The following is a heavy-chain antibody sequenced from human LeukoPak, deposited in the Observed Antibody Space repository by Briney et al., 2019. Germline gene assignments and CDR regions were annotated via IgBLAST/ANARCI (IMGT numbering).Heavy chain of an antibody. CDR1: GGSISSSSYY. CDR3: ARSNWNDPYDY. V-gene: IGHV4-39*01. D-gene: IGHD1-1*01. J-gene: IGHJ4*02. Sequence: SETLSLICTVSGGSISSSSYYWGWIRQPPGKGLEWIGSIYYSGSTYYNPSLKSRVTISVDTSKNQFSLKLSSVTAADTAVYYCARSNWNDPYDYWGQGTLATVSS. CDR2: IYYSGST.